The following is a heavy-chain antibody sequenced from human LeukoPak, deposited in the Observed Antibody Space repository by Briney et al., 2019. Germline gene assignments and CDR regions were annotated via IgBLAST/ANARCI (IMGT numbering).Heavy chain of an antibody. Sequence: ASVKVSCKASGYTFTGYYMHWVRQAPGQGLEWMGCINPNSGGTNYAQKFKGRVTMTRDTSISTAYMELSRLRSDDTAVYYCARGESLWFGELLYWFDPWGQGTLVTVSS. V-gene: IGHV1-2*02. CDR3: ARGESLWFGELLYWFDP. CDR2: INPNSGGT. CDR1: GYTFTGYY. J-gene: IGHJ5*02. D-gene: IGHD3-10*01.